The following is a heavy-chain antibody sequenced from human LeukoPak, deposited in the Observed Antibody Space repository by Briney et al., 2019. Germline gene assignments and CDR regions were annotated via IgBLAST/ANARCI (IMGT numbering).Heavy chain of an antibody. CDR2: IRRGVGST. J-gene: IGHJ4*02. CDR3: ARDDSYGSN. V-gene: IGHV3-23*01. Sequence: GGSLRLSCAASGFTFSSYDLSWVRQAPGKGLECVSAIRRGVGSTYYADSVKGRFTISRDNSKNTLYLQMNSLRAEDTAVYYCARDDSYGSNWGQGTLVTVSS. CDR1: GFTFSSYD. D-gene: IGHD5-18*01.